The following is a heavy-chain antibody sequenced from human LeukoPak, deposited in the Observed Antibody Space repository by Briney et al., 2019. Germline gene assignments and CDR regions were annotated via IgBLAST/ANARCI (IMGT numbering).Heavy chain of an antibody. J-gene: IGHJ5*02. CDR2: INPSGGST. CDR1: GYTFTSYG. D-gene: IGHD3-10*01. CDR3: ARDSGFGELYLNWFDP. Sequence: ASVKVSCKASGYTFTSYGISWVRQAPGQGLEWMGIINPSGGSTTYAQEFQGRLTMTRDTSTSTLYMELSSLRSEDTAVYYCARDSGFGELYLNWFDPWGQGTLVTVSS. V-gene: IGHV1-46*01.